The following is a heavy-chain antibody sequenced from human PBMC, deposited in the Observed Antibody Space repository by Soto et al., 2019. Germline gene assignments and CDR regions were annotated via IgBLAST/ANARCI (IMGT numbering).Heavy chain of an antibody. V-gene: IGHV1-8*01. J-gene: IGHJ4*02. CDR3: ARGSSVLRYFDWSIDY. D-gene: IGHD3-9*01. CDR1: GYTFTSYD. Sequence: QVQLVQSGAEVKKPGASVKVSCKASGYTFTSYDINWVRQATGQGLEWMGWMNPNSGNTGYAQKFQGRVTLTRNTSISIAYMELSSLRSEDTAVYYCARGSSVLRYFDWSIDYWGQGTLVTVSS. CDR2: MNPNSGNT.